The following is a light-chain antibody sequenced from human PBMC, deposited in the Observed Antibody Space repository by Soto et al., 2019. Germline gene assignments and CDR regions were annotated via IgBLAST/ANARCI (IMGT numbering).Light chain of an antibody. CDR1: QSLLHRSGYNY. CDR2: LGS. J-gene: IGKJ4*01. CDR3: MQSLQTPLT. Sequence: DIVMTQSPLSLPVTPEEPASISCRSSQSLLHRSGYNYLDWYLQKPGQSPQLLIYLGSNRASGVPDRFSGGGSGTDFTLKISRVEAEDVGVYYCMQSLQTPLTFGGGTKVEIK. V-gene: IGKV2-28*01.